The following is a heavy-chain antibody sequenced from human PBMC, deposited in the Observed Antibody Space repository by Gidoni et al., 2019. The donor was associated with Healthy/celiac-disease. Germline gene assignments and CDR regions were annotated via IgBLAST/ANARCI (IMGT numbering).Heavy chain of an antibody. CDR1: GFTFSTAW. V-gene: IGHV3-15*07. J-gene: IGHJ6*02. CDR3: TTDQLRRLLFRGYYGMDV. Sequence: EVQLVESGGGLVKPGGSLRLSCAASGFTFSTAWMNWVRQAPGKGLEWVGRIKSKTDGGTTDYAAPVKGRFTISRDDSKNTLYLQMNSLKTEDTAVYYCTTDQLRRLLFRGYYGMDVWGQGTTVTVSS. D-gene: IGHD4-17*01. CDR2: IKSKTDGGTT.